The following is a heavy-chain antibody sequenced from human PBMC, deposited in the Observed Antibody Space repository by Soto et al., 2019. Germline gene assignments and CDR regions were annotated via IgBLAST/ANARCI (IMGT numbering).Heavy chain of an antibody. V-gene: IGHV3-23*01. CDR1: GFTFRTHA. Sequence: GGSLRLSCVASGFTFRTHAMSWVRQAPGKGLDWVSVISGRGGDTYYADSVKGRFTISRDKSKNTLYLQMNSLRAEDTAVYYCARFWRSTSANWFDPWGQGTRVTVSS. CDR3: ARFWRSTSANWFDP. J-gene: IGHJ5*02. D-gene: IGHD3-16*01. CDR2: ISGRGGDT.